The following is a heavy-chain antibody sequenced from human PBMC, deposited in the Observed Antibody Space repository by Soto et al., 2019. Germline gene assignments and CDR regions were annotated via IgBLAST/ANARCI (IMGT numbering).Heavy chain of an antibody. D-gene: IGHD3-10*01. CDR2: ITDNGGDS. Sequence: EVQLLVSGGDLVQPGGSLRPPCVASGFTFGTRAMSWVRQAPGEGRGWSSTITDNGGDSKSADSVRGRFAISRDNSKNILYLQMNSLRAEDSAIYYCARGSEDSYPGSRIFDFWGRGTLVSVSS. J-gene: IGHJ4*02. V-gene: IGHV3-23*01. CDR1: GFTFGTRA. CDR3: ARGSEDSYPGSRIFDF.